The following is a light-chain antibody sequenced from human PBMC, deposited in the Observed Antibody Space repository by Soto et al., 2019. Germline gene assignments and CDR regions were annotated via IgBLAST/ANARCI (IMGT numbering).Light chain of an antibody. Sequence: AIQLTQSPSSLSESVGDRVTITCRASQGISSALAWYQQKPGKAPKLLIYDASSLESGVPSRFSGSGSGTDFTLTISSLQPEDFATYYCQQFNSYTQTFGQGTKVEIK. CDR2: DAS. CDR1: QGISSA. J-gene: IGKJ1*01. CDR3: QQFNSYTQT. V-gene: IGKV1-13*02.